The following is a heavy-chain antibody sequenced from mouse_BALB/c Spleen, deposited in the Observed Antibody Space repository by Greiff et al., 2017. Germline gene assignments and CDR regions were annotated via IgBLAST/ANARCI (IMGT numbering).Heavy chain of an antibody. D-gene: IGHD2-14*01. CDR1: GFSLTSYG. J-gene: IGHJ4*01. Sequence: VQGVESGPGLVAPSQSLSITCTVSGFSLTSYGVHWVRQPPGKGLEWLGVIWAGGSTNYNSALMSRLSISKDNSKSQVFLKMNSLQTDDTAMYYCARDYRYDGGGMDYWGQGTSVTVSS. CDR3: ARDYRYDGGGMDY. CDR2: IWAGGST. V-gene: IGHV2-9*02.